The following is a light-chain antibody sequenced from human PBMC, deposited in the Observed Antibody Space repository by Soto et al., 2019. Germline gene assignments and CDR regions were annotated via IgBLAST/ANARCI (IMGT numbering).Light chain of an antibody. J-gene: IGLJ2*01. V-gene: IGLV2-11*01. CDR2: DVT. Sequence: QSVLTQPRSVSGSPGQSVTISCTGTSSDVGVYNYVSWYQQHPGKAPKLVIYDVTKRPSGVPDRFSGSKSGNTASLTISGLQAEDEADYSCCSYAGSDTYVLCGGGTKVTVL. CDR3: CSYAGSDTYVL. CDR1: SSDVGVYNY.